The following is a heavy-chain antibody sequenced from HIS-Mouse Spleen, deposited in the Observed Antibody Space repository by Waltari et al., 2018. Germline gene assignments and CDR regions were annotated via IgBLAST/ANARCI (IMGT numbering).Heavy chain of an antibody. V-gene: IGHV4-39*07. D-gene: IGHD6-13*01. J-gene: IGHJ2*01. CDR3: AREIPYSSSWYDWYFDL. CDR2: IYYSGST. Sequence: QLQLQESGPGLVKPSETLSLTCTVSGGSLSSSSSYWGWSRQPPGKGLEWIGSIYYSGSTYYNPSLKSRVTISVDTSKNQFSLKLSSVTAADTAVYYCAREIPYSSSWYDWYFDLWGRGTLVTVSS. CDR1: GGSLSSSSSY.